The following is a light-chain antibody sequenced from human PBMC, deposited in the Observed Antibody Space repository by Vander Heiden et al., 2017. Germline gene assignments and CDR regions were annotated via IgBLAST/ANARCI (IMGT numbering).Light chain of an antibody. J-gene: IGLJ1*01. CDR2: DDN. V-gene: IGLV3-21*02. Sequence: SYVLTQPPSVSVAPGQTARITCGGNNIGVKRVHWYQQKPGQTPVLVVYDDNDRPSGIPERFSGSNSGNTATLTISRVEAGDEADYYCQVWDSTRDHQGLVFGSGTKVTVL. CDR1: NIGVKR. CDR3: QVWDSTRDHQGLV.